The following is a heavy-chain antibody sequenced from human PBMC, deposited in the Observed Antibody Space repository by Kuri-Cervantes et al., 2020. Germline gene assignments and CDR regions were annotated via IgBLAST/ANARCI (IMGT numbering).Heavy chain of an antibody. Sequence: GSLRLSCAASGFTFSSYSMNWVRQAPGKGLEWVSSISSSSSYIYYADSVKGRFTISRDNSKNTLYLQMNSLRAEDTAVYYCARSDIVVVPAAISLDYWGQGTLVTVSS. CDR3: ARSDIVVVPAAISLDY. J-gene: IGHJ4*02. D-gene: IGHD2-2*01. CDR1: GFTFSSYS. CDR2: ISSSSSYI. V-gene: IGHV3-21*04.